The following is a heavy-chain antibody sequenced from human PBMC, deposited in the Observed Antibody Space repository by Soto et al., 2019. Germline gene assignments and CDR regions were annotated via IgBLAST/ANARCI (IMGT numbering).Heavy chain of an antibody. CDR2: IYWDDNK. Sequence: SGPTLVNPTQTLTLTCTFSGFSLSTSGMCVAWIRQPPGKALEWLAVIYWDDNKDYRPSLNSRLTITKNTSKNQVVFTLTNMDPVDTGTYYCAHRISYYAMDVWGQGTTVTVSS. CDR3: AHRISYYAMDV. CDR1: GFSLSTSGMC. V-gene: IGHV2-5*02. J-gene: IGHJ6*02.